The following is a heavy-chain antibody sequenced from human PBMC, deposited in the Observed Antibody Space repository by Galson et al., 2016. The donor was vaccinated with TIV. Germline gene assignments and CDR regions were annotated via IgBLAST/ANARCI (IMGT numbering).Heavy chain of an antibody. CDR1: GFTFSNYW. J-gene: IGHJ4*02. D-gene: IGHD4-23*01. Sequence: SLRLSCAASGFTFSNYWMHWVRQSPEEGLIYVSRINTDGDASDYADSVKGRFTISRDNVKNIVFLQMTALRVEDTAVYYCARGNPGNPNFWGQGTLVTVSS. CDR2: INTDGDAS. V-gene: IGHV3-74*01. CDR3: ARGNPGNPNF.